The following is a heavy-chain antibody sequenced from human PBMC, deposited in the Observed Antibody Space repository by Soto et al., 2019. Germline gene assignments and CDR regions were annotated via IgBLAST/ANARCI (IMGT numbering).Heavy chain of an antibody. CDR2: ISDSGST. D-gene: IGHD2-2*01. Sequence: EVQLLESGGGVVQPGGSLRLSCTASGFTFSTYAMSWVRQAPGKGLEWVSTISDSGSTYYADSVKGRFTISIDNSKNTLYLEMNSLRAEDTAVYYCAKDKGGRYCSRTSCLYSFDYWGQGTLVTVSS. CDR3: AKDKGGRYCSRTSCLYSFDY. J-gene: IGHJ4*02. CDR1: GFTFSTYA. V-gene: IGHV3-23*01.